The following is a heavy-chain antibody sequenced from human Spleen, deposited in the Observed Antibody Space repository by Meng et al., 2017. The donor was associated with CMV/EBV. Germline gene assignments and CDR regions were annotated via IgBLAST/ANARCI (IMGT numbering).Heavy chain of an antibody. V-gene: IGHV3-49*04. Sequence: GGSLRLSCTASGFTFGDYAMSWVRQAPGKGLEWVGFIRGTAYGGTAEYAASVKGRFTFSRVESKSIAYLQMNSLQTEDTAVYFCARTPHSDFWIGGGMDVWGQGTTVTVSS. CDR1: GFTFGDYA. CDR2: IRGTAYGGTA. J-gene: IGHJ6*02. CDR3: ARTPHSDFWIGGGMDV. D-gene: IGHD3-3*01.